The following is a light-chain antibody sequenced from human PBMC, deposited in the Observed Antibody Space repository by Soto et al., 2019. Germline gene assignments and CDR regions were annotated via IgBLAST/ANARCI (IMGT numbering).Light chain of an antibody. J-gene: IGLJ1*01. V-gene: IGLV2-14*01. CDR2: EVS. CDR1: SSDVGGYNY. Sequence: ALTQPASVSGSPGQSITISCTGTSSDVGGYNYVSWSQQHPGKAPQLMIYEVSNRPSGVSNRFSGSKSGNTASLTISGLQAEDEADYYCSSYTSSSTYVFGTGTKVTVL. CDR3: SSYTSSSTYV.